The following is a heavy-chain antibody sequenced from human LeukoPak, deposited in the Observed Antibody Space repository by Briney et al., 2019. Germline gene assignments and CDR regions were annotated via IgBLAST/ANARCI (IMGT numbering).Heavy chain of an antibody. CDR1: GFTFSSYW. CDR2: IKEDGSEK. J-gene: IGHJ4*02. CDR3: TRDHDSTPFDY. V-gene: IGHV3-7*05. D-gene: IGHD3-22*01. Sequence: GGSLRLSRATSGFTFSSYWMSWVRQAPGKGLEWVANIKEDGSEKYYVDSVKGRFTISRDNAKNSLSLQLNSLRAEDTAVYYCTRDHDSTPFDYWGQGTLVTVSS.